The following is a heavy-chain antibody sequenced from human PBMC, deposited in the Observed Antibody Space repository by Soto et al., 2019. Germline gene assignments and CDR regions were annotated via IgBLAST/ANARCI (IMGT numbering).Heavy chain of an antibody. J-gene: IGHJ6*02. CDR1: GGTFSSYA. CDR3: ARDNLTIFGVVIHQYYGMDV. D-gene: IGHD3-3*01. Sequence: SVKVSCKASGGTFSSYAISWVRQAPGQGLEWMGGIIPIFGTANYAQKFQGRVTITADESTSTAYMELSSLRSEDTAVYYCARDNLTIFGVVIHQYYGMDVWGQGTTVTVS. V-gene: IGHV1-69*13. CDR2: IIPIFGTA.